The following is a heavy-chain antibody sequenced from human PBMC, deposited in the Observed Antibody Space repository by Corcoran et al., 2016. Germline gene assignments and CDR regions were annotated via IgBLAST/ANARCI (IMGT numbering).Heavy chain of an antibody. D-gene: IGHD6-19*01. CDR2: IYSGGST. CDR1: WFTVSSTY. CDR3: ARDSQTVAGTLVY. J-gene: IGHJ4*02. Sequence: EVQLVESGGGLIQPGGSLRLSCAASWFTVSSTYLSCVRRAPWKGLEWVSVIYSGGSTYYADSVKGRFTISRDNSKNTLYLKMNSLRAEDTAVYYCARDSQTVAGTLVYWGQGTLVTVSS. V-gene: IGHV3-53*01.